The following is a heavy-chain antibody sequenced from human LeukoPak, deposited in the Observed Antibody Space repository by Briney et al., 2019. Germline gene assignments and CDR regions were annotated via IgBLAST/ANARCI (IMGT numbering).Heavy chain of an antibody. CDR2: INTNTGNP. CDR3: ARDFSDYGGMGAFDI. J-gene: IGHJ3*02. CDR1: GYTFTSYA. D-gene: IGHD4-23*01. Sequence: ASVKVSCKASGYTFTSYAMNWVRQAPGQGLEWMGWINTNTGNPTYAQGFTGRVTFSLDTSVSTAYLEMSSLKSEDTAVYYCARDFSDYGGMGAFDIWGEGKMVTVSP. V-gene: IGHV7-4-1*02.